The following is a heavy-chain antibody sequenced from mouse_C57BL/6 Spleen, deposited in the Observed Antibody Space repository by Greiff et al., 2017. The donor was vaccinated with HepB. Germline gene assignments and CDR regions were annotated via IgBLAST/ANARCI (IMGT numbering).Heavy chain of an antibody. Sequence: QVQLQQPGAELVKPGASVKLSCKASGYTFTSYWMQWVKQRPGQGLEWIGEIDPSDSYTNYNQKFKGKATLTVDPSSRTAYMQLSSLTSEDAAVYYCARDRVLFDYWGQGTTLTVSS. J-gene: IGHJ2*01. D-gene: IGHD2-14*01. CDR3: ARDRVLFDY. CDR2: IDPSDSYT. CDR1: GYTFTSYW. V-gene: IGHV1-50*01.